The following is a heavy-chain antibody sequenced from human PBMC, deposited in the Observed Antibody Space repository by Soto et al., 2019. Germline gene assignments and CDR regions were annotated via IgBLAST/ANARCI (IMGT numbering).Heavy chain of an antibody. J-gene: IGHJ3*01. CDR1: GFTFDDYA. D-gene: IGHD1-1*01. Sequence: PGGSLRLSCAASGFTFDDYAMHWVRQAPGKGLEWVSGIDWNSGSIDYADSVKGRFTISRDNADKSLYLRMNSLRVEDTAVYYCATWHEREHAYDVWGQGTTVTVSS. V-gene: IGHV3-9*01. CDR3: ATWHEREHAYDV. CDR2: IDWNSGSI.